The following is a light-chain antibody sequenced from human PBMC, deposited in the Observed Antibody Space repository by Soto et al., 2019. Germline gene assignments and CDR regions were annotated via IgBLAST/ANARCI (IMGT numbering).Light chain of an antibody. CDR2: GAS. Sequence: EVVLTQSPATLSLSPGERPTLSGRPREKVRTFVNWYQQKPGQAPRLLIYGASNRATGIPARFSGSGSGTDFTLTISNLEPEDFAVYYCQQHSHWPPWTFGQGTRVEIQ. CDR3: QQHSHWPPWT. V-gene: IGKV3-11*01. J-gene: IGKJ1*01. CDR1: EKVRTF.